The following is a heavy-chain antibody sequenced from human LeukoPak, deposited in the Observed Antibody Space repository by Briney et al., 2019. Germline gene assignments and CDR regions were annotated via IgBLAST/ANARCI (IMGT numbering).Heavy chain of an antibody. D-gene: IGHD3-10*02. CDR2: ISGSGDRT. CDR3: AELGITMIGGV. V-gene: IGHV3-23*01. Sequence: PGGSLRLSCAASGFTFSSYWMSWVRQAPGKGLEWVSTISGSGDRTYYADSVKGRFTISRDNSKNTLFLHMNSLRAEDTAVYYCAELGITMIGGVWGKGTTVTISS. CDR1: GFTFSSYW. J-gene: IGHJ6*04.